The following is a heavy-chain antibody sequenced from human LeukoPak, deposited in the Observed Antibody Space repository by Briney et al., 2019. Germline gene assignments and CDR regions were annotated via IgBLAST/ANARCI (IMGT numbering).Heavy chain of an antibody. V-gene: IGHV4-39*02. J-gene: IGHJ4*02. CDR3: ARDSKVTGTSFDS. Sequence: SETLSLTCTVSGGSISSSSYYWRWIRQPPGKGLEWIGSIYYSGSTYYNPSLKSRVTISVDTSKNQFSLKLSSVTAADTAVYYCARDSKVTGTSFDSWGQGTLVTVSS. CDR1: GGSISSSSYY. D-gene: IGHD1-7*01. CDR2: IYYSGST.